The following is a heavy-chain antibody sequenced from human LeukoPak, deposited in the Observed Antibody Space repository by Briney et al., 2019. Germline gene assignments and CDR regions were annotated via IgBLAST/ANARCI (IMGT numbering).Heavy chain of an antibody. CDR3: ARVRVIDTGYSSSWYSGKVQQTQDY. V-gene: IGHV1-2*02. D-gene: IGHD6-13*01. CDR2: INPNSGGT. CDR1: GYTFTGYY. Sequence: ASVKVSCKASGYTFTGYYMHWVRQAPGQGLEWMGWINPNSGGTNYAQKFQGRVTMTRDTSISTAYMELSRLRSDDTAVYYCARVRVIDTGYSSSWYSGKVQQTQDYWGQGTLVTVSS. J-gene: IGHJ4*02.